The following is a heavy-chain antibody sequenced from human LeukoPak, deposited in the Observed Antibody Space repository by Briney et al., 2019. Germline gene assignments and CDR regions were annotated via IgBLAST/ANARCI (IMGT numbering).Heavy chain of an antibody. Sequence: GGSLRLSCAASGFTFSSYAMSWVRQAPGKGLEWVSAISGSDGSTYYADSVKGRFTISRDNSKNTLYLQMNSLRAEDTAVYYCARDVTGYPNWFDPWGQGTLVTVSS. CDR3: ARDVTGYPNWFDP. CDR2: ISGSDGST. D-gene: IGHD3-9*01. V-gene: IGHV3-23*01. CDR1: GFTFSSYA. J-gene: IGHJ5*02.